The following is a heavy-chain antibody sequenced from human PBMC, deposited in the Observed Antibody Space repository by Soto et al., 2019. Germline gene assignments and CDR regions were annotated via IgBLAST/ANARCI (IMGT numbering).Heavy chain of an antibody. CDR3: TTGTAARYYYYGVDV. CDR1: GFTFSNAW. CDR2: IKSKTDGGTT. D-gene: IGHD6-6*01. Sequence: GGSLRLSCAASGFTFSNAWMSWVRQAPGKGLEWVGRIKSKTDGGTTDYAAPVKGRFTISRDDSKNTLYLQMNSLKTEDTAVYYCTTGTAARYYYYGVDVWGQGTTVTVSS. J-gene: IGHJ6*02. V-gene: IGHV3-15*01.